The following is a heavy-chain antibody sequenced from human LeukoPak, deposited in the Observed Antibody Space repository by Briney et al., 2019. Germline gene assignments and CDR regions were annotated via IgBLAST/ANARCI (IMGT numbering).Heavy chain of an antibody. CDR3: ARRYYSDRGWYFDL. J-gene: IGHJ2*01. Sequence: SGTLSLTCTGCGGSISRYHWSWLRQPPGKGLEGIGHSYYRGCTNYIPSLKSRVTISVDTSKTQFSLKLSSVTAADTAVYYCARRYYSDRGWYFDLWGRGTLVTVSS. CDR1: GGSISRYH. CDR2: SYYRGCT. V-gene: IGHV4-59*01. D-gene: IGHD3-22*01.